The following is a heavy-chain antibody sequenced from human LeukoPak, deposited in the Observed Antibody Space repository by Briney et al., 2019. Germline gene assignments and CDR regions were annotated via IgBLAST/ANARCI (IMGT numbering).Heavy chain of an antibody. CDR2: IYYSGST. V-gene: IGHV4-39*01. D-gene: IGHD2-2*01. Sequence: PSETLSLTCTVSGGSISSSSYYWGSIRQPPGKGLEWIGSIYYSGSTYYNPSLKSRVTISVDTSKNQFSLKLSSVTAADTAVYYCARLLCSSTSCDYYYYYMDVWGKGTTVTVSS. J-gene: IGHJ6*03. CDR1: GGSISSSSYY. CDR3: ARLLCSSTSCDYYYYYMDV.